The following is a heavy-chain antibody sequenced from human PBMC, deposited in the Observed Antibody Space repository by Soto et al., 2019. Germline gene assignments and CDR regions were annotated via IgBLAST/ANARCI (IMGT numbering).Heavy chain of an antibody. CDR2: INPNSGGT. CDR3: ARDYSSSSAP. V-gene: IGHV1-2*02. Sequence: GASVKVSCKASGYNFTGYYIHWVRQAPGQGLEWMGWINPNSGGTNYAQKFQGRVTMTRDTSISTAYLELSGLRYDDTAVYYCARDYSSSSAPWGQGTPVTVSS. CDR1: GYNFTGYY. J-gene: IGHJ5*02. D-gene: IGHD6-6*01.